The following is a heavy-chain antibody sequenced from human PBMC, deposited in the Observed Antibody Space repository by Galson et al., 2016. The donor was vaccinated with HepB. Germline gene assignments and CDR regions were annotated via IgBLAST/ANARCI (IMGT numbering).Heavy chain of an antibody. Sequence: ALRFPSSTFSGVSVSSPYWSWLQHPPGRGLGWAGYIYYSGNTNYTPSLKGRVTISVDTSKNQFSLKLSPVTAADTAVYYCARGGYDFWSGPGSGWFDPWGQGTLVTVSS. CDR3: ARGGYDFWSGPGSGWFDP. D-gene: IGHD3-3*01. J-gene: IGHJ5*02. CDR1: GVSVSSPY. CDR2: IYYSGNT. V-gene: IGHV4-59*02.